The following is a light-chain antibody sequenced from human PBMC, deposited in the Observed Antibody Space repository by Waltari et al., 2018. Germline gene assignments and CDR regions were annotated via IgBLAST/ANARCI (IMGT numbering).Light chain of an antibody. CDR2: GAS. CDR3: QQYQNWLPIT. CDR1: QSVSNN. Sequence: EIVMTQSPDTLSVSPGERATLSCRASQSVSNNLAWYQQKPGQAPRLLMYGASTRATGIPARFSGSGSGTEFTLTISSLQSEDFGVYFCQQYQNWLPITFGQGTRLEIK. J-gene: IGKJ5*01. V-gene: IGKV3-15*01.